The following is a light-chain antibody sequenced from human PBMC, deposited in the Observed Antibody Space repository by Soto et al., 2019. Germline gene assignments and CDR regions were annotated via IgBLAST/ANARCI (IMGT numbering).Light chain of an antibody. CDR2: GAS. V-gene: IGKV3-15*01. CDR1: QSVSSSH. J-gene: IGKJ5*01. CDR3: QQYNNWPPT. Sequence: EIVLTQSPGTLSLSPGERATLSCRASQSVSSSHLAWYQQKPGQAPRLLIYGASTRAIGIPARFSGSGSGTEFTLTISSLQSEDFAVYYCQQYNNWPPTFGQGTRLEI.